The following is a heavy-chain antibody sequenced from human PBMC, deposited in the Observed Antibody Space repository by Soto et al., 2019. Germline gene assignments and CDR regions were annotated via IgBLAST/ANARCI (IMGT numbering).Heavy chain of an antibody. Sequence: QVQLVESGGGVVQPGKSLRLSCAASGFIFSSCAMHWDRQAPGKGLEWVAVIWYDGSNQYYADSVKGRFTISRDNSKNTLYLQMKSLRAEDTAVYYCVRVEKLWLVPVYYGMDVWVQGTTVTVS. J-gene: IGHJ6*02. D-gene: IGHD6-19*01. CDR2: IWYDGSNQ. V-gene: IGHV3-33*01. CDR1: GFIFSSCA. CDR3: VRVEKLWLVPVYYGMDV.